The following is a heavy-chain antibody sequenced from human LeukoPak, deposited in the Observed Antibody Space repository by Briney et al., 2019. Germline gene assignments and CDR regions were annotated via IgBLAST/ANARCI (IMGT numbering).Heavy chain of an antibody. CDR1: GFTFNAYW. Sequence: PGGSLRLSCAASGFTFNAYWMTWVRQAPGKGLEWVANIKQGGSEEYYVDSVRGRFTISRDNAENSLDLQMTSLRAEDTAVYYCARATSAWYGTYFDFWGQGTLVTVTP. CDR3: ARATSAWYGTYFDF. J-gene: IGHJ4*02. V-gene: IGHV3-7*04. CDR2: IKQGGSEE. D-gene: IGHD6-19*01.